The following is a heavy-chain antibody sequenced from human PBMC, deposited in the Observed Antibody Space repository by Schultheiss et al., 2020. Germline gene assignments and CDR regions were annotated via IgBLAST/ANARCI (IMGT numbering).Heavy chain of an antibody. CDR3: THQRGLRFLEWLSLDAFDI. CDR1: GFTFSGSA. CDR2: IRSKANSYAT. Sequence: GGSLRLSCAASGFTFSGSAMHWVRQASGKGLEWVGRIRSKANSYATAYAASVKGRFTISRDDSKSIAYLQMNSLKTEDTAVYYCTHQRGLRFLEWLSLDAFDIWGQGTMVTFSS. D-gene: IGHD3-3*01. V-gene: IGHV3-73*01. J-gene: IGHJ3*02.